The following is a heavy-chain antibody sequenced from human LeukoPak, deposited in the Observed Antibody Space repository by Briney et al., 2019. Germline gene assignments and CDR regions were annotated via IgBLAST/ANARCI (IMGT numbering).Heavy chain of an antibody. Sequence: SETLSLTCSVSGGSITSYYWSWVRQPAGKGLEWIGRMYNGGSTNYNPSLKSRVTMSLDTSKNQFSLKLSSVTAADTAVYFCVRGVYYYYMDVWGKGPPSPSP. CDR2: MYNGGST. D-gene: IGHD3-10*01. CDR3: VRGVYYYYMDV. V-gene: IGHV4-4*07. J-gene: IGHJ6*03. CDR1: GGSITSYY.